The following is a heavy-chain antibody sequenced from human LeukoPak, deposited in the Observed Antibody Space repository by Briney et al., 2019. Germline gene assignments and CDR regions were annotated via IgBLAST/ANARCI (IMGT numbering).Heavy chain of an antibody. V-gene: IGHV4-34*01. CDR3: ARHPIGWYQSLDFDY. D-gene: IGHD2-15*01. CDR2: INHSGST. Sequence: SETLSLTCAVYGGSFSGYYWSWIRQPPGKGLEWIGEINHSGSTNYNPSLKSRVTISVDTSKNQFSLKLSSVTAADTAVYYCARHPIGWYQSLDFDYWGQGTLVTVSS. J-gene: IGHJ4*02. CDR1: GGSFSGYY.